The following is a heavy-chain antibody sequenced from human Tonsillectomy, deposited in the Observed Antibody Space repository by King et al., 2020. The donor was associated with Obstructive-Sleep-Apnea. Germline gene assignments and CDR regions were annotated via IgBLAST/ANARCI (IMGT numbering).Heavy chain of an antibody. Sequence: VQLVESGGGLVQPGGSLKLSCAASGFTFSGSAMHWVRQASGKGLEWVGRIRSKADNYATAYAASVKGRFTISRDDLKNTAYLQMNSLKTEDTAMYYCTKHGDPDDSWGQGTLVTVSP. V-gene: IGHV3-73*01. D-gene: IGHD3-3*01. CDR2: IRSKADNYAT. CDR3: TKHGDPDDS. CDR1: GFTFSGSA. J-gene: IGHJ5*01.